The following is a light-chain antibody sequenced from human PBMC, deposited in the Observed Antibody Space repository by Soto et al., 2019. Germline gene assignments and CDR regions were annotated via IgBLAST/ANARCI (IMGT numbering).Light chain of an antibody. CDR3: SSYTLRNTLVL. V-gene: IGLV2-14*01. J-gene: IGLJ3*02. CDR2: EVS. Sequence: QSVLTQPASVSGSPGQSITISCTGTSSDVGGYNFVSWYQQHPGKAPRLIIYEVSSRPSGVSYRFSGYKSGNTASLTISGLQAEDEADYYCSSYTLRNTLVLFGGGTKVTVL. CDR1: SSDVGGYNF.